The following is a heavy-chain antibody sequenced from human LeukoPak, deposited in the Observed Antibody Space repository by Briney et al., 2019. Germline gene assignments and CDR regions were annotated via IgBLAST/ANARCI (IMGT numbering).Heavy chain of an antibody. CDR3: AREGGLLWFGRYFDY. J-gene: IGHJ4*02. Sequence: PGGSLRLSCAASGFTFSSYWMSWVRQAPGKGLEWVANIKQDGSEKYYVDSVKGRFTISRDNAKNSLYLQMNSLRAEDTAVYYCAREGGLLWFGRYFDYWGQGTLVTVSS. D-gene: IGHD3-10*01. CDR2: IKQDGSEK. V-gene: IGHV3-7*01. CDR1: GFTFSSYW.